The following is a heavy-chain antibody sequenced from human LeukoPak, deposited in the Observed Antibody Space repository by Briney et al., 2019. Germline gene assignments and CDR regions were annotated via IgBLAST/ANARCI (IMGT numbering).Heavy chain of an antibody. CDR1: GFSFNNFA. Sequence: SGGSLRLSCAASGFSFNNFAMSWVRQAPGKGLEWVSAISPGSTRTYYAASVKGRFTISRDNSMNTLYLHMDSLRAEDTAVYYCAKANSGYDYDYFDYWGQGTLVTVSS. V-gene: IGHV3-23*01. CDR3: AKANSGYDYDYFDY. D-gene: IGHD5-12*01. CDR2: ISPGSTRT. J-gene: IGHJ4*02.